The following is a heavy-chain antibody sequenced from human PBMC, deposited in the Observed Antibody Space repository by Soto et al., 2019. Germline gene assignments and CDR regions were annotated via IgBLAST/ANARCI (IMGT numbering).Heavy chain of an antibody. V-gene: IGHV1-69*01. Sequence: QVQLVQSGAEVKKPGSSVKVSCKASGGTFSSYAISWVRQAPGQGLEWMGGIIPIFGSAYFAQKFQGRVTITPDESTSTADRERSSLRSEDTAVYYCARGGGYCSGGSCYGDAFNIWGQGTMVTVSS. CDR2: IIPIFGSA. CDR3: ARGGGYCSGGSCYGDAFNI. CDR1: GGTFSSYA. D-gene: IGHD2-15*01. J-gene: IGHJ3*02.